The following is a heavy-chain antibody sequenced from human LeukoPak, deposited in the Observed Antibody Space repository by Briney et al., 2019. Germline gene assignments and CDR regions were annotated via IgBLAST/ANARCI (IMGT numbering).Heavy chain of an antibody. J-gene: IGHJ4*02. V-gene: IGHV1-18*01. CDR3: ASFSPTTVTFDY. CDR2: ISTYNGNT. D-gene: IGHD1-1*01. Sequence: ASVKVSCKASGYTFTTYAITWVRQAPGQGLEWMGWISTYNGNTNYAQKLQGRVTMTTDTSTSTAYMELRSLRSDDTAVYHCASFSPTTVTFDYWGRGTLVTVSS. CDR1: GYTFTTYA.